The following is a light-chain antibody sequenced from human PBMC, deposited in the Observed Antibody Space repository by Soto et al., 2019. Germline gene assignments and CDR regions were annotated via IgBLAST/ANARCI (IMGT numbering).Light chain of an antibody. V-gene: IGKV1-33*01. CDR1: LDIDNY. J-gene: IGKJ2*01. CDR2: DAS. Sequence: DIQMTQSPSSLSAAVGDRVTITCQACLDIDNYLNWYQQKPGEAPKRVVYDASILATGVPSRFSGSGSGTEFTFTISSLQPEDVATYYWQNYHNRPMYTFGQGTRLEIK. CDR3: QNYHNRPMYT.